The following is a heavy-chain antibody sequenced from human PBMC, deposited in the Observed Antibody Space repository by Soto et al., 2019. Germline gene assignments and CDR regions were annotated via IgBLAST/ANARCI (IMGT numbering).Heavy chain of an antibody. Sequence: PGESLKISCKGSGYTFSTYWIGWVRQMAGKGLEWMGMIYPGDSTTTYSPSFQGRVTISADKSISTAYLQWSSLEASDTAIYYCISGYYTWFDPWGQGTLVTVSS. J-gene: IGHJ5*01. CDR3: ISGYYTWFDP. CDR1: GYTFSTYW. CDR2: IYPGDSTT. D-gene: IGHD3-3*01. V-gene: IGHV5-51*01.